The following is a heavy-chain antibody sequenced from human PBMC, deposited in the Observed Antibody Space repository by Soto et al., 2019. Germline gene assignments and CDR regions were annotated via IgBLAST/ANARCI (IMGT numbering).Heavy chain of an antibody. V-gene: IGHV3-23*01. Sequence: GKGLEWVSAISCSGGSTYSADSAKGRCTISRDNSKNTLYLQMNSMRAEDTAVFFFQTEDGIRDVRSVSEFLRNRSSDL. J-gene: IGHJ2*01. CDR3: QTEDGIRDVRSVSEFLRNRSSDL. CDR2: ISCSGGST. D-gene: IGHD3-10*02.